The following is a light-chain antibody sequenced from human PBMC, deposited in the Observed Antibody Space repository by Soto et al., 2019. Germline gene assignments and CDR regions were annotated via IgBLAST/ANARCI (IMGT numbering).Light chain of an antibody. Sequence: QSVLTQPRSVSGSPGQSVTISCTGSSSDVGGYNLVPWYQQHPGKAPKLMIYEGSKRPSGVSNRFSGSKSGNTASLTISGLQAEDEADYYCCSYAGSSTYVFGTGTKVTVL. CDR1: SSDVGGYNL. CDR2: EGS. J-gene: IGLJ1*01. V-gene: IGLV2-23*01. CDR3: CSYAGSSTYV.